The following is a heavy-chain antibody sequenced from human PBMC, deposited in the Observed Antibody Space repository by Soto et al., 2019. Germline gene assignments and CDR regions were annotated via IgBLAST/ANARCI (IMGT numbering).Heavy chain of an antibody. CDR1: GSILSDFA. Sequence: PGGSLRLSCATSGSILSDFAMNWVRQAPGKGLEWVSYISSSSSVIDYADSVKGRFTVSRDNARNSLYLQMNSLRAEDTAVYYCARDLSWGSNWYYYLDVWGKGTWVTVSS. CDR3: ARDLSWGSNWYYYLDV. D-gene: IGHD7-27*01. V-gene: IGHV3-48*01. J-gene: IGHJ6*03. CDR2: ISSSSSVI.